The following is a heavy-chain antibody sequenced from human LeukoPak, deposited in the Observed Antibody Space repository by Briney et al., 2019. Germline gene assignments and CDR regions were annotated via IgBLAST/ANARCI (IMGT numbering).Heavy chain of an antibody. V-gene: IGHV4-34*01. CDR3: ARPPHY. Sequence: GSLRLSCAASGFTFSSYAMSWVRQAPGKGLEWIGEINHSGSTNYNPSLKSRVTISVDTSKNQFSLKLSSVTAADTAVYYCARPPHYWGQGTLVTVSS. CDR2: INHSGST. J-gene: IGHJ4*02. CDR1: GFTFSSYA.